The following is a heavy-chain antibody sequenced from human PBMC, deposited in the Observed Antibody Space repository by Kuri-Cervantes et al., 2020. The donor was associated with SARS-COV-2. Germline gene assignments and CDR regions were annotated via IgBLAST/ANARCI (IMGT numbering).Heavy chain of an antibody. J-gene: IGHJ4*02. V-gene: IGHV1-8*03. Sequence: ASVKVSCKASGYTFTSYDINWVRQATGQGLEWMGWMNPNSGNTGYAQKFQGRVTITRNTSISTAYMELSSLRSEDTAVYYCARYSGLAAAGLFDYWGQGTLVTVSS. CDR1: GYTFTSYD. CDR3: ARYSGLAAAGLFDY. D-gene: IGHD6-13*01. CDR2: MNPNSGNT.